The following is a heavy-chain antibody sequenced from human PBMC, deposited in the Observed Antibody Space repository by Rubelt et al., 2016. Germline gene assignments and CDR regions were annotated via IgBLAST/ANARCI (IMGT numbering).Heavy chain of an antibody. D-gene: IGHD2-8*01. V-gene: IGHV1-69*04. CDR1: GGTFSSYA. CDR3: ARAGPNGDY. Sequence: QVQLVQSGAEVKKPGFSVKVSCKASGGTFSSYAISWVRQAPGQGLEWMGRIIPFLGIANSALKFQGRVTITADKSTSTAYMELSSLRSEDTAVYYCARAGPNGDYWGQGTLVTVSS. J-gene: IGHJ4*02. CDR2: IIPFLGIA.